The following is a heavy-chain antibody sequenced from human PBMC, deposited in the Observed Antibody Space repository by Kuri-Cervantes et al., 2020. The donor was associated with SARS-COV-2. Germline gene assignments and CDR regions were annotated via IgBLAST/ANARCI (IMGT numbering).Heavy chain of an antibody. D-gene: IGHD4-23*01. J-gene: IGHJ6*02. CDR2: IYPGDSDT. V-gene: IGHV5-51*01. CDR1: GYSFTSYW. Sequence: GESLKISCKGSGYSFTSYWIGWVRQMPGKGLEWMGTIYPGDSDTRYSPSLQGQVTISADKSISTAYLQWSSLKASDTAMYYCASHVKVYGGNPYYYGMDVWGQGTTVTVSS. CDR3: ASHVKVYGGNPYYYGMDV.